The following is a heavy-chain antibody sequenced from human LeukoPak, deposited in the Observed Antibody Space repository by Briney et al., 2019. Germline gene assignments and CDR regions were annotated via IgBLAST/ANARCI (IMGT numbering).Heavy chain of an antibody. CDR3: ARGGTMTTVPL. D-gene: IGHD4-17*01. CDR1: GASFSDYS. Sequence: SETLSLTCAVYGASFSDYSWTWIRQPPGKGLEWIGENNHSGSTNYHPSLETRVTISVDTSKNQFSLKLSSVTAADTAVYYCARGGTMTTVPLWGQGTLVTVSS. V-gene: IGHV4-34*01. CDR2: NNHSGST. J-gene: IGHJ4*02.